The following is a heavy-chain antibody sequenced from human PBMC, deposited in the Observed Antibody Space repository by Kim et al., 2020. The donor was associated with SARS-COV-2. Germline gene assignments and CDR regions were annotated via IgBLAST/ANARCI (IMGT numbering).Heavy chain of an antibody. D-gene: IGHD5-12*01. V-gene: IGHV1-18*01. CDR3: ARDIVSTGVFDY. Sequence: ASVKVSCKASGYRFSSYGINWVRQAPGQGLEWMGWISTYTGDTNYAQKFQGRVSMTTETSTSTAYMELRSLRSDDTAVYYCARDIVSTGVFDYWGQGTRVPVSS. CDR2: ISTYTGDT. CDR1: GYRFSSYG. J-gene: IGHJ4*02.